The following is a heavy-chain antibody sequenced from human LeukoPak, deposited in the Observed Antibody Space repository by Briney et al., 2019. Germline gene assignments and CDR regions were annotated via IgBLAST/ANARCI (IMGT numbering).Heavy chain of an antibody. V-gene: IGHV3-23*01. CDR2: ISVSGGST. CDR3: AKDIHYGSGSYNY. Sequence: GSLRLSCAASGFTFSIYAMSWVRQAPAKGLEWVSAISVSGGSTYYADSVKGRFTISRDNSKNTLYLQMNSLRAEDTAVYYCAKDIHYGSGSYNYWGQGTLVTVSS. D-gene: IGHD3-10*01. J-gene: IGHJ4*02. CDR1: GFTFSIYA.